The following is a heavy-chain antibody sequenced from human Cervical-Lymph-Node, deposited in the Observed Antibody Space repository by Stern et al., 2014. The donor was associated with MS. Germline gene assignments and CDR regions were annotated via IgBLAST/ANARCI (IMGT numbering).Heavy chain of an antibody. J-gene: IGHJ4*02. CDR2: INKDGSEK. V-gene: IGHV3-7*01. Sequence: VQLVESGGGLVQPGGSLRLSCAGSGFTFSHYWMTWVRQAPGKGLEWVGSINKDGSEKYYGDSLKGRFTIARDNAKNSLYLQMTSLRADDTAVYYCARKTTAKNWGQGTLVTVSS. CDR1: GFTFSHYW. CDR3: ARKTTAKN. D-gene: IGHD4-17*01.